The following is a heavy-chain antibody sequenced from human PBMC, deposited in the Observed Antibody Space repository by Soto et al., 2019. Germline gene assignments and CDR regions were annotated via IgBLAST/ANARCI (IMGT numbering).Heavy chain of an antibody. J-gene: IGHJ1*01. V-gene: IGHV4-59*01. CDR2: IYYSGST. D-gene: IGHD4-17*01. CDR3: ASSFPDYGDYSAEYFQH. CDR1: GGSISSYH. Sequence: SETLSLTCTVSGGSISSYHWSWIRQPPGKGLERIGYIYYSGSTNYNPSLKSRLGISVDVSKNQFSLKLSSVTAADTAVYYCASSFPDYGDYSAEYFQHWGQGTLVTVSS.